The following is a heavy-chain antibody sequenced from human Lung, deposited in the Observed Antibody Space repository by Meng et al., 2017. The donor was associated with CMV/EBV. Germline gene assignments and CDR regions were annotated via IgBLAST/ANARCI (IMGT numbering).Heavy chain of an antibody. D-gene: IGHD6-6*01. J-gene: IGHJ4*02. Sequence: GESXKISXAASGFTFSSYSMNWVRQAPGKGLEWVSSISSSSSYIYYADSVKGRFTISRDNAKNSLYLQMNSLRAEDTAVYYCAPWIVSSSSGEGYWGQGTXVTVSS. CDR3: APWIVSSSSGEGY. CDR2: ISSSSSYI. CDR1: GFTFSSYS. V-gene: IGHV3-21*01.